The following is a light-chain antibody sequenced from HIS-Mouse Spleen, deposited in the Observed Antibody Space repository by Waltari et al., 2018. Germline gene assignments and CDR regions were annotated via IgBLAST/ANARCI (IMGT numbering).Light chain of an antibody. CDR1: SSGVGGYNY. J-gene: IGLJ1*01. Sequence: QSALTQPPSASGSPGQSVTISCTGTSSGVGGYNYVLGYQQHPGKAPKLMIYEVSKRPSGVPDRFSGSKSGNTASLTVSGLQAEDEADYYCSSYAGSNNYVFGTGTKVTVL. CDR3: SSYAGSNNYV. CDR2: EVS. V-gene: IGLV2-8*01.